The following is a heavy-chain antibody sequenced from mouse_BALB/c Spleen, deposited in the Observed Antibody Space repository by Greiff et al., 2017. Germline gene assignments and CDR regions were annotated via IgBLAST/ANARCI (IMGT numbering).Heavy chain of an antibody. CDR1: GYAFTNYL. V-gene: IGHV1-54*01. CDR3: ARSGYYGNSYGY. J-gene: IGHJ2*01. CDR2: INPGSGGT. D-gene: IGHD1-1*01. Sequence: VQLQQSGAELVRPGTSVKVSCKASGYAFTNYLIEWVKQRPGQGLEWIGVINPGSGGTNYNEKFKGKATLTADKSSSTAYMQLSSLTSDDSAVYFCARSGYYGNSYGYWGQGTTLTVSS.